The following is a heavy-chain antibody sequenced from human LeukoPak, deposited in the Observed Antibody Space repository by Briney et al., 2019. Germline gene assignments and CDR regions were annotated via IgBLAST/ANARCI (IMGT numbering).Heavy chain of an antibody. CDR1: GGSISSYY. CDR3: ARGRLRRGYFDY. V-gene: IGHV4-34*01. CDR2: INHSGST. D-gene: IGHD5/OR15-5a*01. J-gene: IGHJ4*02. Sequence: SETLSLTCTVSGGSISSYYWNWIRQPPGKGLEWIGEINHSGSTNYNPSLKSRVTISVDTSKNQFSLKLSSVTAADTAVYYCARGRLRRGYFDYWGQGTLVTVSP.